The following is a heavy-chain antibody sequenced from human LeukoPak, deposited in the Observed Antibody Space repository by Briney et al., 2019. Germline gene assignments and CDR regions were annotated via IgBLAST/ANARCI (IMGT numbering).Heavy chain of an antibody. CDR2: IYHSGST. CDR1: GYSISSGYY. J-gene: IGHJ4*02. D-gene: IGHD3-22*01. Sequence: SETLSLTCAVCGYSISSGYYWGWIRQPPGKGLEWIGSIYHSGSTYYNPSLKSRVTISVDTSKNQFSLKLSSVTAADTAVHYCARHVQYYYDSSGYPSIRFDYWGQGTLVTVSS. V-gene: IGHV4-38-2*01. CDR3: ARHVQYYYDSSGYPSIRFDY.